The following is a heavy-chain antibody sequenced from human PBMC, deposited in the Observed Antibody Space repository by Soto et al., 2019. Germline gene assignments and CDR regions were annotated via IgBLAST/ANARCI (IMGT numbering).Heavy chain of an antibody. CDR2: IIPIFGTA. D-gene: IGHD5-18*01. V-gene: IGHV1-69*13. CDR3: ARDLGIVRYSSNYYYGMDV. CDR1: GGTFSSYA. Sequence: ASVKVSCKASGGTFSSYAISWVRQAPGQGLEWMGGIIPIFGTANYAQKFQGRVTITADETTSTAYMELSSLRSEDTAVYYCARDLGIVRYSSNYYYGMDVWGQGTTVTVSS. J-gene: IGHJ6*02.